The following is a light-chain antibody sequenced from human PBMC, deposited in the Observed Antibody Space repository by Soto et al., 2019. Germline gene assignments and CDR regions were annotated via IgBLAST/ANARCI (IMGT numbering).Light chain of an antibody. J-gene: IGKJ4*01. CDR2: TAS. CDR3: QQSHNAPLT. CDR1: QSIARH. V-gene: IGKV1-39*01. Sequence: DLQMIQSPSSLSASVGDRVTIYCRASQSIARHLNWYQQKPGATPKLLIYTASTLQSDVPSRFSASASERDFTLTISDLQPEDFAIYYCQQSHNAPLTFGGGTKLEIK.